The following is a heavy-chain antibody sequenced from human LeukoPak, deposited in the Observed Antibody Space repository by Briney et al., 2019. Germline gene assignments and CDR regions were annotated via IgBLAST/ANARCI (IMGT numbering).Heavy chain of an antibody. V-gene: IGHV1-2*02. CDR1: GYTFTGYY. D-gene: IGHD6-13*01. J-gene: IGHJ5*02. CDR2: INPNSGAT. Sequence: ASVKLSCKASGYTFTGYYMHWVRQAPGQGLEWMGWINPNSGATNYAQKFQGMVTMTRDTSISTAYMELNRLRSDDTAVYYCAREDFCSSDNCFDPWGQGTPVTVSS. CDR3: AREDFCSSDNCFDP.